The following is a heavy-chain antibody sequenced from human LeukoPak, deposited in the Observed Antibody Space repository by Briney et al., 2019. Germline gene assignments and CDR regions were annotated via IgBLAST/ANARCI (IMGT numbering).Heavy chain of an antibody. V-gene: IGHV4-59*01. J-gene: IGHJ4*02. CDR2: IYYSGST. Sequence: SETLSLTCTVSGGSISSYYWSWIRQPPGKGLEWIGYIYYSGSTNYNPSLKSRVTISVDTSTNQFSLKLSSVTAADTAVYYCARTKPGAVPGDFDYWGQGTLVTVSS. D-gene: IGHD6-19*01. CDR3: ARTKPGAVPGDFDY. CDR1: GGSISSYY.